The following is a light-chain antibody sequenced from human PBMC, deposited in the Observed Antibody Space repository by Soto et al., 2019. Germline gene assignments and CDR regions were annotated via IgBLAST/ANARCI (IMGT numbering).Light chain of an antibody. J-gene: IGKJ1*01. CDR2: DAS. CDR3: QQYGSYSRT. V-gene: IGKV1-5*01. CDR1: QTISTW. Sequence: DIQLTQSPSTLSASVGDRVTITCRASQTISTWMAWYQQKPGRAPKLLIYDASTLESGVPTRFSGSGSATEFTLSINSLQPDDFATYYCQQYGSYSRTFGQGTKVHI.